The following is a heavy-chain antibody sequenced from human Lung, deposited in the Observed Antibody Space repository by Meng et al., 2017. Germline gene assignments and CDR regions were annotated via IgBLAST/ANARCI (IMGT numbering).Heavy chain of an antibody. V-gene: IGHV3-48*03. CDR1: GFTFSSYE. CDR2: ISGSGRDI. CDR3: AREGYCANEICNPLYGMDV. D-gene: IGHD2-8*01. Sequence: GGSLRLSCAASGFTFSSYEMHWFRQAPGKGLEWVSYISGSGRDIYYADSVKGRFTISRDNAKNSLYLQMNSLRVEDTAVYYCAREGYCANEICNPLYGMDVWGQGTMVTVSS. J-gene: IGHJ6*02.